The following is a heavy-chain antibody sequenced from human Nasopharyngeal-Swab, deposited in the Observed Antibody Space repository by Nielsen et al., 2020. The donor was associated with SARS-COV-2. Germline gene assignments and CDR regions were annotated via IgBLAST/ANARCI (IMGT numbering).Heavy chain of an antibody. Sequence: SETLSLTCTVSGGSISSYYWSWIRQPPGKGLEWIGYIYYSGSTNYNPSLKSRVTISVDTSKNQFSLELSSVTAADTAVYYCARVSWGWLQHAPYFDYWGQGTLVTVSS. CDR2: IYYSGST. V-gene: IGHV4-59*13. J-gene: IGHJ4*02. CDR3: ARVSWGWLQHAPYFDY. CDR1: GGSISSYY. D-gene: IGHD5-24*01.